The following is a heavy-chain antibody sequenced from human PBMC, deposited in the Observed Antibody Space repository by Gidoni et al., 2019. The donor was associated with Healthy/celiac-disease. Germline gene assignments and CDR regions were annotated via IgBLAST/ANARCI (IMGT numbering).Heavy chain of an antibody. CDR1: GASISSSRSY. Sequence: QLQLQESGSGLVKLSGTLSITHTVSGASISSSRSYRGWIRQPPGKELEWIGSFYYSMSTYYNPSRKNGVTLSVDASINQFSLKLRSVTAADTAVYYCAIESESGSYMYDYYYGIDVWGQGTTVTVSS. J-gene: IGHJ6*02. CDR3: AIESESGSYMYDYYYGIDV. CDR2: FYYSMST. D-gene: IGHD1-26*01. V-gene: IGHV4-39*02.